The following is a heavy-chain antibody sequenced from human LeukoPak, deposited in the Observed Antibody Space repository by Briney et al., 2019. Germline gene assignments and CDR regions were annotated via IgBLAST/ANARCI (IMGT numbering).Heavy chain of an antibody. Sequence: PGGSLRLYCAASGFTFSNAWMSWVRQAPEKGLEWVGRIKSKTDGGTTDYAAPVKGRFTISRDDSKNTLYLQMNSLKTEDTAAYYCTNSYDFTYYFDYWGQGTLVTVSS. J-gene: IGHJ4*02. D-gene: IGHD5-18*01. CDR2: IKSKTDGGTT. CDR3: TNSYDFTYYFDY. V-gene: IGHV3-15*01. CDR1: GFTFSNAW.